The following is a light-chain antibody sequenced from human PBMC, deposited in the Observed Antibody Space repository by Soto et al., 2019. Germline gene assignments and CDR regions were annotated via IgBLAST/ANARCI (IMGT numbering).Light chain of an antibody. CDR3: QTWGSGIVV. J-gene: IGLJ2*01. CDR2: LNSDGSH. V-gene: IGLV4-69*01. CDR1: SGHSNYA. Sequence: QLVLTQSPSASASLGAAVKLTCTRSSGHSNYAIAWHQQQSEQGPRYLMKLNSDGSHSKGDGIPDRFSGSSSGAERYLTISSLQSEDVADYYCQTWGSGIVVFGGGSK.